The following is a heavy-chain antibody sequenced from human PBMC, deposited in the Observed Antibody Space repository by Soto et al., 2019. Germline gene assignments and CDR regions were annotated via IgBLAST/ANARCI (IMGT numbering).Heavy chain of an antibody. Sequence: SETLSLTCTVSGGSISSGGYYWSWIRQHPGKGLEWIGYIYYSGSTYYNPSLKSRVTISVDTSKNQFSLKLSSVTAADTAVYYCARSPPSMEWLAYYYYYYMDVWGKGTTVTVSS. CDR1: GGSISSGGYY. CDR3: ARSPPSMEWLAYYYYYYMDV. V-gene: IGHV4-31*03. D-gene: IGHD3-3*01. CDR2: IYYSGST. J-gene: IGHJ6*03.